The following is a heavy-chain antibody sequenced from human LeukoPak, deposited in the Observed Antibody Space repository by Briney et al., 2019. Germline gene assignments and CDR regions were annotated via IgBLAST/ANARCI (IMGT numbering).Heavy chain of an antibody. J-gene: IGHJ4*02. D-gene: IGHD6-13*01. CDR1: GYSFSNYW. Sequence: GEPLKSSCKGSGYSFSNYWIGWVRQMPGKGLEWMGIIYPGDSDTRYSPSFQGQVTISADKSISTAYLQWGSLKASDTAMYYCAAPGIAAAGQDYWGQGTLVTVSS. V-gene: IGHV5-51*01. CDR2: IYPGDSDT. CDR3: AAPGIAAAGQDY.